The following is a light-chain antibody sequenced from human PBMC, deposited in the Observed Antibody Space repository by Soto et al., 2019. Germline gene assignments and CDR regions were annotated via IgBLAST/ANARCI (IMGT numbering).Light chain of an antibody. V-gene: IGKV3-20*01. CDR3: QQYGSSRT. CDR1: QSVSSNY. Sequence: EIVLTQSPGTLSLSPGERATLSCRASQSVSSNYLAWYQQKPGQAPRLLIYGASSRATGTPDRFSGSGSGTDFTLTISRLEPEDFSVYYCQQYGSSRTFGQGTRLEIK. J-gene: IGKJ5*01. CDR2: GAS.